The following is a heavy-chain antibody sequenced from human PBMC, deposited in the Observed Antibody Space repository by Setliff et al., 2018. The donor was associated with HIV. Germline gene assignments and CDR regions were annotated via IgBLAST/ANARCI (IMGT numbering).Heavy chain of an antibody. D-gene: IGHD1-1*01. CDR2: IYWNNNK. CDR3: AYSGRQLRGPYFDF. V-gene: IGHV2-5*01. CDR1: GLSLSTSGVG. J-gene: IGHJ4*02. Sequence: ESGPTLVNPTQTLTLTCTSSGLSLSTSGVGVGWIRQSPGEALEWLAFIYWNNNKHYSTSLKSRLTVTKDTSKNRVVFTMTNMDPVDTATYYCAYSGRQLRGPYFDFWGQGTPVTVSS.